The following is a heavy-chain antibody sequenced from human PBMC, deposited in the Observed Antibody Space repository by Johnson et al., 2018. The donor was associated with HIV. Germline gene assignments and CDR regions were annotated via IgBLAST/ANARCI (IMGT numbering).Heavy chain of an antibody. CDR3: ARGEYQLLSGGFAFDI. V-gene: IGHV3-33*01. Sequence: QVQLVESGGDMVQPGRSLRLSCAASGFNFNIYGMHWVRQAPGKWLEWVAILWYDGTTAFYADSVKGRFTISRDNSKNSLHLQMNSLRAEDTAVYYCARGEYQLLSGGFAFDIWGQGTMVTVSS. CDR1: GFNFNIYG. D-gene: IGHD2-2*01. CDR2: LWYDGTTA. J-gene: IGHJ3*02.